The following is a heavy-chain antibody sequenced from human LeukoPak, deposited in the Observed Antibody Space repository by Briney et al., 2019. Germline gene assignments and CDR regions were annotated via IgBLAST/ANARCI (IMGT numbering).Heavy chain of an antibody. CDR2: IWYDGSNK. Sequence: GGSLRLSCAASGFTFSNYGMHWVRQAPGKGLEWVAVIWYDGSNKYYADSVKGRFTISRDNSKNTLFLQMNSLRAEDTAVYYCARDGYFVDDDAFDIWGQGTMVTVSS. J-gene: IGHJ3*02. CDR3: ARDGYFVDDDAFDI. CDR1: GFTFSNYG. V-gene: IGHV3-33*01. D-gene: IGHD1-1*01.